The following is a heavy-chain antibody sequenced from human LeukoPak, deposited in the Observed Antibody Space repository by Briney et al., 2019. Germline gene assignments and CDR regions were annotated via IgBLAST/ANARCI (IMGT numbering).Heavy chain of an antibody. Sequence: PGGSLRLSCAASGFTFSDYYMSWIRQAPGKGLEWVSYISSSSSYTNYADSVKGRFTISRDNAKNSLYLQMNSLRAEDTAVYYCARRDIAAAGSFNYYYGMDVWGQGTTVTVSS. V-gene: IGHV3-11*06. CDR1: GFTFSDYY. J-gene: IGHJ6*02. CDR3: ARRDIAAAGSFNYYYGMDV. CDR2: ISSSSSYT. D-gene: IGHD6-13*01.